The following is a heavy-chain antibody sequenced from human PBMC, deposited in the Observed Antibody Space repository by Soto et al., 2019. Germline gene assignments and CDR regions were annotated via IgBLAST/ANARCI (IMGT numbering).Heavy chain of an antibody. Sequence: GESLKISCKGSGYSFTSYWISWVRQMPGKGLEWMGRIDPSDSYTNYSPSFQGHVTISADKSISTAYLQWSSLKASDTAMYYCARLDGKNDFWSGYKTTNYYYYGMDVWGQGTTVTVSS. J-gene: IGHJ6*02. V-gene: IGHV5-10-1*01. CDR2: IDPSDSYT. CDR1: GYSFTSYW. D-gene: IGHD3-3*01. CDR3: ARLDGKNDFWSGYKTTNYYYYGMDV.